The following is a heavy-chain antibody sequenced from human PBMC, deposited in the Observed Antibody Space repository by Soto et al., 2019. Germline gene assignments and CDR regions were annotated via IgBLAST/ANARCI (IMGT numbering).Heavy chain of an antibody. J-gene: IGHJ6*02. D-gene: IGHD3-10*01. V-gene: IGHV1-58*01. CDR2: IVVGSGNT. Sequence: SVKVSCKASGFTFTSSAVQWVRQARGQRLEWIGWIVVGSGNTNYAQKFQERVTITRDMSTSTAYMELSSLRSEDTAVYYCAAAFTYYYGMDVWGQGTTVTVSS. CDR3: AAAFTYYYGMDV. CDR1: GFTFTSSA.